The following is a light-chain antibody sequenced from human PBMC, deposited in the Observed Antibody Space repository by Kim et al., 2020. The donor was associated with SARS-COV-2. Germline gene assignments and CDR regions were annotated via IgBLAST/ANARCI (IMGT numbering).Light chain of an antibody. CDR2: GTN. J-gene: IGLJ3*02. CDR1: SLRTYY. V-gene: IGLV3-19*01. Sequence: ELTQDPAVSVALGQTVMITCQGDSLRTYYTSWYQQKPGQAPVLVIYGTNNRPSGIPDRFSGSSSGNTASLTITGAQAEDEADYYCNSRDNSGHPWVFGG. CDR3: NSRDNSGHPWV.